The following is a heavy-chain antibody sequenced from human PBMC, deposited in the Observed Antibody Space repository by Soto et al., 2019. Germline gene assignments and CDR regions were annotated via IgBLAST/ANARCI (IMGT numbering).Heavy chain of an antibody. CDR1: GGSVSSGSYY. CDR3: ARGNTAMVNRVFDY. Sequence: SETLSLTCTVSGGSVSSGSYYWSWIRQPPGKGLEWIGYIYYSGSTNYNPSLKSRVTISVDTSKNQFSLKLSPVTAADTAVYYCARGNTAMVNRVFDYWGQGTPVTVSS. J-gene: IGHJ4*02. V-gene: IGHV4-61*01. D-gene: IGHD5-18*01. CDR2: IYYSGST.